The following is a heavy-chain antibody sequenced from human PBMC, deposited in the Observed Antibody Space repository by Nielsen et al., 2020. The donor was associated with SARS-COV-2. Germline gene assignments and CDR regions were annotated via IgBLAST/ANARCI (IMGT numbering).Heavy chain of an antibody. V-gene: IGHV1-8*01. CDR3: ARGLRWLRLYYYYGMDV. CDR2: MNPNSGNT. CDR1: GYTFTSYD. J-gene: IGHJ6*02. D-gene: IGHD5-12*01. Sequence: ASVKVSCKASGYTFTSYDINWVRQATGQGLEWMGWMNPNSGNTGYAQKFQGRVTMTRNTSISTAYMELSSLRSEDTAVYYCARGLRWLRLYYYYGMDVWGQGTTVTVSS.